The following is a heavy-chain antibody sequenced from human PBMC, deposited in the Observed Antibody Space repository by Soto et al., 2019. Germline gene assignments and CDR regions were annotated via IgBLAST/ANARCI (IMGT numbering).Heavy chain of an antibody. Sequence: PGGSLRLSCAASGFTFSSYEMNWVRQAPGKGLEWVSYISSSGSTIYYADSVKGRFTISRDNAKNSLYLQMNSLRAEDTAVYYCAREEGLEYQNFDYWGQGTLVTVSS. CDR1: GFTFSSYE. V-gene: IGHV3-48*03. CDR2: ISSSGSTI. D-gene: IGHD2-2*01. J-gene: IGHJ4*02. CDR3: AREEGLEYQNFDY.